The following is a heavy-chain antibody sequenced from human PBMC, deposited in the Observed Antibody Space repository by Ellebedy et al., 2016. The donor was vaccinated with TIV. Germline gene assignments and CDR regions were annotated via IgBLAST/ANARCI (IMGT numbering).Heavy chain of an antibody. CDR3: ARDQEWHGYFDY. Sequence: GESLNISCAASGFTFSSYGMHWVRQAPGKGLEWGAAIWNDGSPTYYRDPVKGRFTISRDNSKSALYLQMNSLRAEDTAVYYCARDQEWHGYFDYWGQGTLVTVSS. J-gene: IGHJ4*02. V-gene: IGHV3-33*01. CDR2: IWNDGSPT. CDR1: GFTFSSYG. D-gene: IGHD3-3*01.